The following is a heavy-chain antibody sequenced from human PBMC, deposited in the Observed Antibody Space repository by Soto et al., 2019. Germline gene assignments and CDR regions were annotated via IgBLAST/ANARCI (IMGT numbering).Heavy chain of an antibody. CDR2: ISYDGSNK. V-gene: IGHV3-30*18. D-gene: IGHD2-15*01. CDR3: AKEGEVVVASYYFDY. J-gene: IGHJ4*02. CDR1: GFTFSSYG. Sequence: GGSLRLSCAASGFTFSSYGMHWVRQAPGKGLEWVAVISYDGSNKYYADSVKGRFTISRDNSKNTLYLQMNSLRAEDTAVYYCAKEGEVVVASYYFDYWGQGTLVTVSS.